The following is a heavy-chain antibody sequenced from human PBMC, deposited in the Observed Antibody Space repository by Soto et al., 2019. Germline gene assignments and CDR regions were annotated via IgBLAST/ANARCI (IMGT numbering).Heavy chain of an antibody. CDR1: GFTFSSYG. CDR2: ISYDGSNK. J-gene: IGHJ4*02. CDR3: GRVRRSDPDDY. D-gene: IGHD2-15*01. V-gene: IGHV3-30*03. Sequence: PGGSLRLSCAASGFTFSSYGMHWVRQAPGKGLEWVAVISYDGSNKYYADSVKGRFTISRDNSKNTLYLQMNSLRAEDTAVYYCGRVRRSDPDDYWGQGTLVTVSS.